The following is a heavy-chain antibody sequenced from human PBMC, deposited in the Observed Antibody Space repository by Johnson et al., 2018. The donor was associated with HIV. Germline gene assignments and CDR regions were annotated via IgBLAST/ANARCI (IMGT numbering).Heavy chain of an antibody. Sequence: MMLVESGGGLVQPGGSLRLSCAASGFIVSSNYMSWVRQAPGKGLEWVSVIYSGGSTYYTDSVKGRFIISRDNSKNTLYLQMNSLRVEDTAVYYCAKDPGYCSGGSCYTLIGWGVWGQGTMVTVSS. J-gene: IGHJ3*01. V-gene: IGHV3-66*01. D-gene: IGHD2-15*01. CDR1: GFIVSSNY. CDR3: AKDPGYCSGGSCYTLIGWGV. CDR2: IYSGGST.